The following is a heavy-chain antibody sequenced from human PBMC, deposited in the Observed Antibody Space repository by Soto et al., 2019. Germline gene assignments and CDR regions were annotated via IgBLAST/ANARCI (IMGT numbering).Heavy chain of an antibody. J-gene: IGHJ5*02. CDR1: GFTFSDHH. Sequence: GGSLRLSCAASGFTFSDHHMDWVRQAPGEGLEWVGRIRNKANSYTTDYAASVQGRFTISRDDSKNSLYLQMNSLKTEDTAMYYCASGTFSLPWGQGTLVTVSS. V-gene: IGHV3-72*01. CDR3: ASGTFSLP. D-gene: IGHD3-3*02. CDR2: IRNKANSYTT.